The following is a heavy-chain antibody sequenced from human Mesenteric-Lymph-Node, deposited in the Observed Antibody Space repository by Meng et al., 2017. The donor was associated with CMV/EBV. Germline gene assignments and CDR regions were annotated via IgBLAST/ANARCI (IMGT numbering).Heavy chain of an antibody. CDR3: AARVGATGDDAFDI. CDR1: GFTFDDYA. J-gene: IGHJ3*02. Sequence: GGSLRLSCAASGFTFDDYAMHWVRQAPGKGLEWVSSISGSGDSTYYADSVKGRFTISRDNSKNTLYLQMNSLRAEDTAVYYCAARVGATGDDAFDIWGQGTMVTVSS. D-gene: IGHD1-26*01. CDR2: ISGSGDST. V-gene: IGHV3-23*01.